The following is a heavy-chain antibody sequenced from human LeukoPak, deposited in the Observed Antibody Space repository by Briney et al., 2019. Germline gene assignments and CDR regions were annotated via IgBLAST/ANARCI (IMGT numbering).Heavy chain of an antibody. J-gene: IGHJ4*02. Sequence: ASVKVSCKVSGYTLTELSMHWVRQAPGKGLEWMGGFDPEDGETIYAQKFQGRVTMTTDTSTSTAYMELRSLRSDDTAVYYCARDSSSWYIKYYFDYWGQGTLVTVSS. D-gene: IGHD6-13*01. CDR3: ARDSSSWYIKYYFDY. V-gene: IGHV1-24*01. CDR2: FDPEDGET. CDR1: GYTLTELS.